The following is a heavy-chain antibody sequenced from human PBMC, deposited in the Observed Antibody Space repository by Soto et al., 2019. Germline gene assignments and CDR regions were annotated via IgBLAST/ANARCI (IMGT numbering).Heavy chain of an antibody. D-gene: IGHD2-21*01. V-gene: IGHV4-31*03. CDR2: IHNSGIT. J-gene: IGHJ4*02. Sequence: SETLSLTCTVSGGSISSGSNYWSWIRQHPGKGLEWIGYIHNSGITYYNPSLESRVILSLETSQNQFSLQLRSVTAADTAVYYCARDAGPVWWLGYYYFDYWGQGTLVTVSS. CDR1: GGSISSGSNY. CDR3: ARDAGPVWWLGYYYFDY.